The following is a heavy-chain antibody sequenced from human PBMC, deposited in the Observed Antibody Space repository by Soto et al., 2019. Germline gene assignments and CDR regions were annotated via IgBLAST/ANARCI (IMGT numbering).Heavy chain of an antibody. CDR3: ARIPVDTSMIYWLDS. CDR2: IYYSGNT. J-gene: IGHJ5*01. V-gene: IGHV4-61*08. Sequence: SETLSLTCTVSGGSVSSGDYYWSWIRQPPGKGLEWIGYIYYSGNTNYNPSLTSRVIISVDTSKNLFSLKLTYVTAADTAVYYCARIPVDTSMIYWLDSWGQGTLVTVSS. CDR1: GGSVSSGDYY. D-gene: IGHD5-18*01.